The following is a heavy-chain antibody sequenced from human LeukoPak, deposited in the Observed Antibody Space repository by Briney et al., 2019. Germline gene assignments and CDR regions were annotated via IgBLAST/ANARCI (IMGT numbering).Heavy chain of an antibody. J-gene: IGHJ4*02. CDR1: GFTFRSYN. Sequence: PGGSLRLSCAASGFTFRSYNMNWVRQAPGKGLEWVSYITGGSTTIYYADSVKGRFTISRDNAKNSLYLQMNSLRAEDTAVYYCARGEYDSSGYYFNYFDYWGQGTLVTVSS. V-gene: IGHV3-48*01. CDR2: ITGGSTTI. CDR3: ARGEYDSSGYYFNYFDY. D-gene: IGHD3-22*01.